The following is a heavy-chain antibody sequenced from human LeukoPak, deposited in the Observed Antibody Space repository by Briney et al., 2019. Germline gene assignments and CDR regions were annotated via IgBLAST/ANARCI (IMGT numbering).Heavy chain of an antibody. V-gene: IGHV4-34*01. CDR3: ARGRWFDP. CDR1: GGSFSGCY. Sequence: SETLSLTCGIYGGSFSGCYWTWIRQPPGKGLEWIGEINHSGGTNYNPSLKSRVTISLDTSKNQFSLKMTTATAADTAVYYCARGRWFDPWGQGTLVIVSS. J-gene: IGHJ5*02. CDR2: INHSGGT.